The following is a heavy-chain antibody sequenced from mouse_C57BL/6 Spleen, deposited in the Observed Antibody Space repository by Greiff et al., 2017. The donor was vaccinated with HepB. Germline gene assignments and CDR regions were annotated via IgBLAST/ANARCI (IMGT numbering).Heavy chain of an antibody. CDR3: ARENYYGSSLWFAY. Sequence: EVQVVESGGDLVKPGGSLKLSCAASGFTFSSYGMSWVRQTPDKRLEWVATISSGGSYTYYPDSVKGRFTISRDNAKNTLYLQMSSLKSEDTAMYYCARENYYGSSLWFAYWGQGTLVTVSA. CDR2: ISSGGSYT. J-gene: IGHJ3*01. V-gene: IGHV5-6*01. D-gene: IGHD1-1*01. CDR1: GFTFSSYG.